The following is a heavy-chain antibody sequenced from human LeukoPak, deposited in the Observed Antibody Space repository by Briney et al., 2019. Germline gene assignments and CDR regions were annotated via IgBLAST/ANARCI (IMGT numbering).Heavy chain of an antibody. CDR2: ISGSGGST. D-gene: IGHD1-26*01. CDR3: AKVRWELHAPCDY. CDR1: GFTFSSYA. V-gene: IGHV3-23*01. Sequence: GGSLRLSCAASGFTFSSYAMSWVRQAPGKGLEWVSAISGSGGSTYYAGSVKGRFTISRDNSKNTLYLQMNSLRAEDTAVYYCAKVRWELHAPCDYWGQGTLVTVSS. J-gene: IGHJ4*02.